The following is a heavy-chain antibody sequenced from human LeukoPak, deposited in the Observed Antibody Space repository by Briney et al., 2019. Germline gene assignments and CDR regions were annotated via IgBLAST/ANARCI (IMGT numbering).Heavy chain of an antibody. J-gene: IGHJ6*03. CDR1: GFTFSSYA. CDR2: ISSSGSTI. CDR3: ASLPIPFAYYYYYMDV. D-gene: IGHD2-2*02. Sequence: PGGSLRLSCAASGFTFSSYAMYWVRQAPGKGLEWVSYISSSGSTIYYADSVKGRFTISRDNAKNSLYLQMNSRRAEDTAVYYCASLPIPFAYYYYYMDVWGKGTTVTVSS. V-gene: IGHV3-48*04.